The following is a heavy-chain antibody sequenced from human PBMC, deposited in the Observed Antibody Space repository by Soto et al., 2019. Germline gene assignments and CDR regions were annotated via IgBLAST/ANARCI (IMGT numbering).Heavy chain of an antibody. CDR3: AREYSGYEYYFDY. Sequence: PGGSLRLSCAASGFTVSSNYMSWVRQAPGKGLEWVSVIYSGGSTYYADSVKDRFTISRDNAKNTLYLQMNSLRAEDTAVYYCAREYSGYEYYFDYWGQGTLVTVSS. J-gene: IGHJ4*02. D-gene: IGHD5-12*01. CDR2: IYSGGST. V-gene: IGHV3-53*01. CDR1: GFTVSSNY.